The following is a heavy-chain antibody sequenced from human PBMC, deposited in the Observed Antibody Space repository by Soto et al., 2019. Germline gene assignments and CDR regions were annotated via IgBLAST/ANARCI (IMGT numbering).Heavy chain of an antibody. V-gene: IGHV1-18*04. D-gene: IGHD6-19*01. J-gene: IGHJ5*02. Sequence: ASVKVSCKASGYTFTSYGISWVRQAPGQGLEWMGWISAYNGNTNYAQQLQGRVTMTTDTSTSTAYMELRSLRSDDTAVYYCARVDGYTSGWGTFWFDPWGQGTLVTVSS. CDR1: GYTFTSYG. CDR3: ARVDGYTSGWGTFWFDP. CDR2: ISAYNGNT.